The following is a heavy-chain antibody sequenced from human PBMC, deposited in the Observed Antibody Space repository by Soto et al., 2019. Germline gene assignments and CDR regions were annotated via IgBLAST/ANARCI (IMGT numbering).Heavy chain of an antibody. Sequence: EVQLVESGGGLGQPGGSLKLSCAASGFTFSDSTMHWVRQASGKGLEWVGRIRNKANSYATAYAASVKGRFTVSRDDSKNTAYLQMNGLKTEDTAVYYCTCSFVVVTAIAASWGQGTLVTVSS. CDR3: TCSFVVVTAIAAS. J-gene: IGHJ5*02. CDR1: GFTFSDST. D-gene: IGHD2-21*02. V-gene: IGHV3-73*02. CDR2: IRNKANSYAT.